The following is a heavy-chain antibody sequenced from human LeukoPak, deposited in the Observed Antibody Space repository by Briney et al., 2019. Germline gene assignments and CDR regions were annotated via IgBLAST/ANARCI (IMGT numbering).Heavy chain of an antibody. D-gene: IGHD5-18*01. CDR3: ARDQGDNSYGYYAIWYACDV. V-gene: IGHV1-69*04. CDR1: LGTFNNYA. CDR2: IVPILGIA. J-gene: IGHJ3*01. Sequence: SSVPVSFMCSLGTFNNYAISGVRPAPGQGRAGMGRIVPILGIANYAQEFQGRLISTADKATSSDYMELSSLRSEDTAVYYCARDQGDNSYGYYAIWYACDVWGQGTMVTVSS.